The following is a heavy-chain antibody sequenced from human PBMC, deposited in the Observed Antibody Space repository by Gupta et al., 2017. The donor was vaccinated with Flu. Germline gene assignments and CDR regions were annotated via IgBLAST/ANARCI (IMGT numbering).Heavy chain of an antibody. D-gene: IGHD5/OR15-5a*01. CDR1: GCAVSTSNSY. Sequence: QLQLQGSGPGLVKPSESLSLSCTGSGCAVSTSNSYWALFRQPPGQGLEWVATIYYSGTAYYNPSLRSRGTMSLDTSRNLFSLKVRSMTTADTAVYYCAGGVDDSAFDFWGQGPLVTVSS. CDR2: IYYSGTA. V-gene: IGHV4-39*01. J-gene: IGHJ4*02. CDR3: AGGVDDSAFDF.